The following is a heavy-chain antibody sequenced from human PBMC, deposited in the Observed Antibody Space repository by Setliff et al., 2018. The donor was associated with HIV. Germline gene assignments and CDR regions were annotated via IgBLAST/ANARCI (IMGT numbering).Heavy chain of an antibody. CDR3: ARARLQGIVTAVGPRDNCLDP. D-gene: IGHD1-26*01. Sequence: GASVKVSCKASGYTFTTFCISWVRQAPGQGPEWMGWISAYTGHTDYAPRLMGRVTMATDTSTSTAYRELRSLTSDDTAVYYCARARLQGIVTAVGPRDNCLDPWGQGTRVTVSS. V-gene: IGHV1-18*01. J-gene: IGHJ5*02. CDR1: GYTFTTFC. CDR2: ISAYTGHT.